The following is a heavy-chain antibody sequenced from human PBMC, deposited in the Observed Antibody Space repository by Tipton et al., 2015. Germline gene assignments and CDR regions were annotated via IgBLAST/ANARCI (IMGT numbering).Heavy chain of an antibody. J-gene: IGHJ3*01. CDR3: VRPANHGFDV. Sequence: TLSLTCTVSGASISRGSVWGWIRQPPGKGLEWIVSLYYNDNIYYNPSLQSRVAMSADTSRNQFSLNLTSVTAADTSVYYCVRPANHGFDVWGLGTMVTVSS. CDR1: GASISRGSV. V-gene: IGHV4-39*01. CDR2: LYYNDNI.